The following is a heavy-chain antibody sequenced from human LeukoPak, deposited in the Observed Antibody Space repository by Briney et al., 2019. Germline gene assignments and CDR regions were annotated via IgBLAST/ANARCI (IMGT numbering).Heavy chain of an antibody. CDR3: AKSYYYDSSGYRPPHYFDY. CDR1: GFTFSSYA. CDR2: ISGSGGST. J-gene: IGHJ4*02. V-gene: IGHV3-23*01. D-gene: IGHD3-22*01. Sequence: GGSLRLSFAASGFTFSSYAMSWVRQAPGKGLEWVSAISGSGGSTYYADSVKGRFTISRDNSKNTLYLQMNSLRAEDTAVYYCAKSYYYDSSGYRPPHYFDYWGQGTLVTVSS.